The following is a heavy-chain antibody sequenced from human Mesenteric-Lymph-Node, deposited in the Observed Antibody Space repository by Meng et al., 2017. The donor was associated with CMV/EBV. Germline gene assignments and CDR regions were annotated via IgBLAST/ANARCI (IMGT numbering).Heavy chain of an antibody. D-gene: IGHD2-2*02. V-gene: IGHV3-11*04. J-gene: IGHJ6*02. CDR1: GFTFSDYY. Sequence: GESLKISCAASGFTFSDYYMSWIRQAPGKGLEWVSYISSSGSTIYYADSVKGRFTISRDNAKNSLYLQMNSLRAEDTAVYYCARSGVYCSSTSSYSYYYYGMDVWGQGTTVTVSS. CDR3: ARSGVYCSSTSSYSYYYYGMDV. CDR2: ISSSGSTI.